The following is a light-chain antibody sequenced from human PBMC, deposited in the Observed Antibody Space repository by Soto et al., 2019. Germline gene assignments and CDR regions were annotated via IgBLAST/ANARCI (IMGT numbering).Light chain of an antibody. CDR2: SNN. CDR1: SSNIGSNT. CDR3: AAWDDSLNGPV. J-gene: IGLJ2*01. V-gene: IGLV1-44*01. Sequence: QAVVTQPPSASGTPGQRVTISCSGSSSNIGSNTVNWYQQLPGTAPKLLIYSNNPRPSGVPDRFSGSKSGTSASLAISGLQSEDEADYYCAAWDDSLNGPVFGGGTKLTVL.